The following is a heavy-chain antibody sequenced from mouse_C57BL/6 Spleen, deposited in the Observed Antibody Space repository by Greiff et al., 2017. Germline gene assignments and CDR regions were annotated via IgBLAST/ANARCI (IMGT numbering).Heavy chain of an antibody. CDR3: ARWDSSCCCCYDY. D-gene: IGHD3-2*02. CDR2: INPNNGGT. Sequence: EVQLQQSGPELVKPGASVKIPCKASGYTFTDYYMHWVKQSHGKSLEWIGDINPNNGGTRYNQKFKGKATLTVDKSSSTAYMELRSLTSEDSAVYYCARWDSSCCCCYDYWGQGTMLTVSS. V-gene: IGHV1-18*01. CDR1: GYTFTDYY. J-gene: IGHJ2*01.